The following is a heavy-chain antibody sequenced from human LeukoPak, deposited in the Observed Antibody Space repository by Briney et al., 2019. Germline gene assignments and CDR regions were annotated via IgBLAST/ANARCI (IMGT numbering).Heavy chain of an antibody. D-gene: IGHD3-10*01. Sequence: GGSLRLSCAACVFTFSNYSMNWVRQAPAKGREGVSFISGSSSTISYTDSGKDRFTISRDNSKNSLYLQLNSLRVEDTAVYYCAVGSRSYPVSAYWGQGTLVTVSS. CDR1: VFTFSNYS. CDR3: AVGSRSYPVSAY. J-gene: IGHJ4*02. CDR2: ISGSSSTI. V-gene: IGHV3-48*01.